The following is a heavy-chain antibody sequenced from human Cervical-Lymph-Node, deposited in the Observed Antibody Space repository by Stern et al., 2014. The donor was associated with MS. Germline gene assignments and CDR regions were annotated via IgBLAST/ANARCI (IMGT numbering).Heavy chain of an antibody. CDR1: GFTFSSYS. CDR3: ARGRGGNYRYYFDY. J-gene: IGHJ4*02. CDR2: ISSGGSYI. D-gene: IGHD4-23*01. V-gene: IGHV3-21*01. Sequence: EMQLVESGGGLVKPGGSLRLPCAASGFTFSSYSMNWVRQAPGKGLEWDASISSGGSYIYYADSLKGRFTISRDNAKNSLYLQMNSLRAEDTAVYYCARGRGGNYRYYFDYWGQGTLVTVSS.